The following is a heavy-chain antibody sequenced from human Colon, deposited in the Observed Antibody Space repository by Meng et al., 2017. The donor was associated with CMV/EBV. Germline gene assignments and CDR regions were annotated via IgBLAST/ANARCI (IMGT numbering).Heavy chain of an antibody. CDR3: AREGEDAYYNFDY. CDR2: ITTNAGTP. D-gene: IGHD3-10*01. CDR1: RYTFTNYA. V-gene: IGHV7-4-1*02. J-gene: IGHJ4*02. Sequence: KAARYTFTNYAMNWVRQAHGQGLEWMGWITTNAGTPTYAQGFTGRFVFSFDTSVSTAYLQISNLKAEDTAVYYCAREGEDAYYNFDYWGQGTLVTVSS.